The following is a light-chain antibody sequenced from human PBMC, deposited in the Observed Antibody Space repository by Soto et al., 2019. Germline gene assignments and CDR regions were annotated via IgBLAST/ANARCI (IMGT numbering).Light chain of an antibody. Sequence: STQSSCTPYLYKGEMATLSCRASQTVSSSYLAWYQQKPGQAPRLLIYGASSRATGIPDRFSGSGSGTDFTLTISSLHPEDFTPYYRQLTYISPQTFGEGTRLET. V-gene: IGKV3-20*01. CDR1: QTVSSSY. CDR2: GAS. J-gene: IGKJ5*01. CDR3: QLTYISPQT.